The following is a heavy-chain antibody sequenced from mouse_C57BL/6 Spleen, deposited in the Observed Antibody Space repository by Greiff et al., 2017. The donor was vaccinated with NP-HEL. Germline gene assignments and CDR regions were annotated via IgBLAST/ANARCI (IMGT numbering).Heavy chain of an antibody. V-gene: IGHV1-55*01. Sequence: QVQLQQPGAELVKPGASVKMSCKASGYTFTSYWITWVKQRPGQGLEWIGDIYPGSGSTNYNEKLKSKATLTVDTSSSTAYMQLSRLTAEDSAVYYCARDRGNSSYFDYWGHGTTLTGSS. CDR3: ARDRGNSSYFDY. CDR2: IYPGSGST. J-gene: IGHJ2*01. D-gene: IGHD2-14*01. CDR1: GYTFTSYW.